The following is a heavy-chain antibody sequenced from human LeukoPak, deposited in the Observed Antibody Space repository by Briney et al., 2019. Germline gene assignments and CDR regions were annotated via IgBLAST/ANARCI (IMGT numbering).Heavy chain of an antibody. CDR3: ATIDYYDSSGYPDPKYNFDY. J-gene: IGHJ4*02. Sequence: PGGSLRLSCAASGFTFSSYWMSWVRQAPGKGLEWVANIKQDGSEKYYVDSVKGRFTISRDNAKNSLYLQMNSLRAEDTAVYYCATIDYYDSSGYPDPKYNFDYWGQGTLVTVSS. D-gene: IGHD3-22*01. V-gene: IGHV3-7*01. CDR1: GFTFSSYW. CDR2: IKQDGSEK.